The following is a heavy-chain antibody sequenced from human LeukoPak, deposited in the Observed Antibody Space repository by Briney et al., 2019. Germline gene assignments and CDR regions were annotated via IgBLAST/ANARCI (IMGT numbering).Heavy chain of an antibody. V-gene: IGHV1-46*01. D-gene: IGHD3-3*01. Sequence: ASVKVSCKESGYTFTSYYMHWVRQAPGQGLEWMGIINPSGGSTSYAQKFQGRVTMTRDTSTSTVYMELSSLRSEDTAVYYCARDRVVTNYYYGMDVWGQGTTVTVSS. CDR3: ARDRVVTNYYYGMDV. CDR2: INPSGGST. CDR1: GYTFTSYY. J-gene: IGHJ6*02.